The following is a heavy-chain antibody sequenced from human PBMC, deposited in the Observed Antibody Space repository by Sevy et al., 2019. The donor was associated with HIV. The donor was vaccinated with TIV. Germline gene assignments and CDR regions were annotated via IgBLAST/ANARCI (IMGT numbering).Heavy chain of an antibody. V-gene: IGHV3-9*01. D-gene: IGHD6-13*01. Sequence: GGSLRLSCAASGFTFDDYAMHWVRQAPGKGLEWVSGISWKSGSIGYADSVKGRFTISRDNAKNSLYLQMNSLRADDTALYYCAKEVSGGIAAAGTGEFDPWGQGTLVTVSS. CDR3: AKEVSGGIAAAGTGEFDP. CDR2: ISWKSGSI. J-gene: IGHJ5*02. CDR1: GFTFDDYA.